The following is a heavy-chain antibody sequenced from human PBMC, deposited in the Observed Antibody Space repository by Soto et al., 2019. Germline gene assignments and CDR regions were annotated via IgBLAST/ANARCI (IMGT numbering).Heavy chain of an antibody. CDR3: ARVPANGDDSYYMDV. D-gene: IGHD4-17*01. V-gene: IGHV3-53*04. J-gene: IGHJ6*03. CDR2: IYGGDTT. CDR1: GFSISNSY. Sequence: ELQLVESGGGLVQPGRSLRLSCAASGFSISNSYMSWVRQAPGKGLEWVSIIYGGDTTYSADSVRGRFTVSRHNSKNTLYLQMNSLGAEDTAVYYCARVPANGDDSYYMDVWGKGTTVTVSS.